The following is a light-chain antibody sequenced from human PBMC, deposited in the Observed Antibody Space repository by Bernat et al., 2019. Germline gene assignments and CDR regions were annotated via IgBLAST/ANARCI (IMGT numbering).Light chain of an antibody. V-gene: IGLV1-44*01. CDR3: AAWDDRLNGFV. CDR1: SSNLGTKT. J-gene: IGLJ1*01. Sequence: QSVLSQSPSASGTPGQTVTISCSGSSSNLGTKTANWFQQFPGTAPKLIIYTNNHRPSDVPDRYSASKSGTSASLAISGLQSDDEADYYCAAWDDRLNGFVFGTGTKLTV. CDR2: TNN.